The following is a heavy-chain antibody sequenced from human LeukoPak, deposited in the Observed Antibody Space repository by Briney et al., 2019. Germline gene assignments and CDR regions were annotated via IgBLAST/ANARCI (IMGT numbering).Heavy chain of an antibody. D-gene: IGHD3-16*02. CDR1: GYTFTSYY. CDR2: INPSGGST. V-gene: IGHV1-46*01. J-gene: IGHJ3*02. Sequence: ASVKVSCKASGYTFTSYYMHWVRQAPGQGLEWMGIINPSGGSTSYAQKFQGRVTMTRDTSTSTVYMELSSLRSEDTAVYYCARPTYYDYAWGSYRYGAFDIWGQGTMVTVSS. CDR3: ARPTYYDYAWGSYRYGAFDI.